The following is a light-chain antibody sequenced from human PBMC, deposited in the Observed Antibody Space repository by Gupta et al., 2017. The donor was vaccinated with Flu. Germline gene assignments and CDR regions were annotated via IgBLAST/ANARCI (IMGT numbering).Light chain of an antibody. V-gene: IGKV2-28*01. CDR2: LGS. J-gene: IGKJ4*01. Sequence: DIVMTQSPLSLPVTPGEPASISCRSSQSLLHSNGYNYLDWYLQKPGQSPQLLIYLGSNRASGVPDRFSGSGSGTDFTLKISRVEAEDVGVYYCMQALQTPHHFGGGTKVEIK. CDR3: MQALQTPHH. CDR1: QSLLHSNGYNY.